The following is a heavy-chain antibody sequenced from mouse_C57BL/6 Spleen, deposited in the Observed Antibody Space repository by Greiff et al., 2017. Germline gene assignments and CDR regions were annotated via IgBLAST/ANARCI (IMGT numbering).Heavy chain of an antibody. Sequence: QVLLKQSGAELAKPGASVKLSCKASGYTFTSYWMHWVKQRPGQGLEWIGYINPSSGYTKYNQKFKDKATLTADKSSSTAYMQLSSLTYEDCAVYYCARTSSSYWYCDVWGTGTTVTVSA. D-gene: IGHD1-1*01. CDR3: ARTSSSYWYCDV. V-gene: IGHV1-7*01. CDR1: GYTFTSYW. CDR2: INPSSGYT. J-gene: IGHJ1*03.